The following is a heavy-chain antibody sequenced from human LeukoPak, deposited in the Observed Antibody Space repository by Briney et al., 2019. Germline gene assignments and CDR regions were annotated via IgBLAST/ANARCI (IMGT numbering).Heavy chain of an antibody. Sequence: GGSLRLSCAASGFTFSSYAMHWVRQAPGKGLEWVAVISYDGSNKYYADSVKGRFTISRDNSKNTLYLQMNSLRAEDTAVYYCARGIGISHCMGYWGQGTLVTVPS. CDR3: ARGIGISHCMGY. J-gene: IGHJ4*02. V-gene: IGHV3-30-3*01. CDR1: GFTFSSYA. CDR2: ISYDGSNK. D-gene: IGHD1-14*01.